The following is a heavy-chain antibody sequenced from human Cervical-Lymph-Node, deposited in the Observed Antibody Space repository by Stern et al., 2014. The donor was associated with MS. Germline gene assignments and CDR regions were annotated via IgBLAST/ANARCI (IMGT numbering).Heavy chain of an antibody. Sequence: QVQLQESGPGLVKPSETLSLTCTVSGGSISSSNYYWGWIRQPPGKGLEWIGIIYYRGSTYYTPPLKSRVPISVDTSKNHFPLKLSSVTAADTAVYYCARSLAATFDSWGQGTLVTVSS. J-gene: IGHJ4*02. CDR2: IYYRGST. CDR1: GGSISSSNYY. D-gene: IGHD6-13*01. V-gene: IGHV4-39*01. CDR3: ARSLAATFDS.